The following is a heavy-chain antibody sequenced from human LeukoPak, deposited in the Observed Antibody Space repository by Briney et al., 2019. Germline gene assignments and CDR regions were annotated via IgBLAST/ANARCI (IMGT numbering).Heavy chain of an antibody. CDR3: IRGLKIPDY. Sequence: PGGSLRLSCAPSGFTFSDYPMTWARQAPGRGLGWVSSIRGGVGLTYYADSVRGRLTVSRDNSKTTLYLQMNSLRAEDTSIDYSIRGLKIPDYWGQVTLVTVSS. CDR2: IRGGVGLT. CDR1: GFTFSDYP. V-gene: IGHV3-23*01. D-gene: IGHD3-10*01. J-gene: IGHJ4*02.